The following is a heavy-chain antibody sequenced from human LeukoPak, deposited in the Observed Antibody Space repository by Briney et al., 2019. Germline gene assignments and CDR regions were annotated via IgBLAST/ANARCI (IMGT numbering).Heavy chain of an antibody. CDR2: IYHSGST. Sequence: SGTLSLTCAVSGCSISSSNWWSWVRQPPGKGLEWIGEIYHSGSTNYNPSLKSRVTISVDKSKNQFSLKLSSVTAADTAVYHCARRIAVAGPRGGYFDYWGQGTLVTVSS. CDR3: ARRIAVAGPRGGYFDY. J-gene: IGHJ4*02. V-gene: IGHV4-4*02. D-gene: IGHD6-19*01. CDR1: GCSISSSNW.